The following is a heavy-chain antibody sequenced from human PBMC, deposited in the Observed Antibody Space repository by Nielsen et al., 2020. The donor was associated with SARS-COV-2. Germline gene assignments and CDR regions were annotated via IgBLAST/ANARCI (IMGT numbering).Heavy chain of an antibody. J-gene: IGHJ4*02. CDR1: GFTFSSYW. CDR3: ASSSGYCSGGSCYSAY. D-gene: IGHD2-15*01. Sequence: GESLKISCAASGFTFSSYWMSWVRQVPGKGLEWVANIKQDGSEKYYVDSVKGRFTISRDNAKNSLYLQMNSLRAEDTAVYYCASSSGYCSGGSCYSAYWGQGTLVTVSS. CDR2: IKQDGSEK. V-gene: IGHV3-7*01.